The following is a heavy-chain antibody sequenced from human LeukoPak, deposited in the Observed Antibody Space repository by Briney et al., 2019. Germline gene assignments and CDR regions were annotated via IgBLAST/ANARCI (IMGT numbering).Heavy chain of an antibody. CDR3: ARDFLKQCSDY. J-gene: IGHJ4*02. CDR1: GFTFSSYW. V-gene: IGHV3-74*01. Sequence: SGGSLRLSCAASGFTFSSYWMHWVRQAPGKGLEWVSRINSDGSSTSYADSVKGRFTISRDNAKNTLYLQMNSLRAEDTAVYYCARDFLKQCSDYWGQGTLVTVSS. D-gene: IGHD6-19*01. CDR2: INSDGSST.